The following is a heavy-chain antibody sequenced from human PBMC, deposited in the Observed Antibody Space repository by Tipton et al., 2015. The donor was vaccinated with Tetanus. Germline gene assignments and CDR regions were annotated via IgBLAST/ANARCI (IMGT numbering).Heavy chain of an antibody. D-gene: IGHD4-17*01. CDR1: GITLSCYV. J-gene: IGHJ2*01. V-gene: IGHV3-21*01. CDR2: IRNGGGYT. CDR3: VREGSRSVYGDSRPLDI. Sequence: SLRLSCAASGITLSCYVMRWVRQAPGKGLEWVSSIRNGGGYTYYPESVKGRFTSSRDNAKNSLYLQLKNLRADDTALYYCVREGSRSVYGDSRPLDIWGRGTLVTVSS.